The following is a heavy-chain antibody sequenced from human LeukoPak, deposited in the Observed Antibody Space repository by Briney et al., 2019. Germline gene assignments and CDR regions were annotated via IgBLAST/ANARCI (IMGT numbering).Heavy chain of an antibody. Sequence: GGSLRLSCAVSGFTFSTYVMSWVRQAPGKGLEWVSAISPSGTDTYYADSVRGRFTISRDNSKNTVFLQMNSLRVEDTAVYYCAKRGGYETMAAFDYWGQGTLVPVSS. CDR3: AKRGGYETMAAFDY. J-gene: IGHJ4*02. CDR2: ISPSGTDT. V-gene: IGHV3-23*01. D-gene: IGHD3-10*01. CDR1: GFTFSTYV.